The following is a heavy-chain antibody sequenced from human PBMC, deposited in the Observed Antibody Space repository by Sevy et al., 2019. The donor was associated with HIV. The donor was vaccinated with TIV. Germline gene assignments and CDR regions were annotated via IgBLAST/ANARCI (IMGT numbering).Heavy chain of an antibody. V-gene: IGHV3-66*01. Sequence: GGSLRLSCAASGLSVSDNYMNWVRQAPGKGLELVSVIYSDGRTYYADSEKGRFTISRDNSKNTLYLHMNNLRPEDTAVYYCARDRYYDASGYYYYYYGMDVWGQGTTVTVSS. D-gene: IGHD3-22*01. CDR2: IYSDGRT. CDR1: GLSVSDNY. J-gene: IGHJ6*02. CDR3: ARDRYYDASGYYYYYYGMDV.